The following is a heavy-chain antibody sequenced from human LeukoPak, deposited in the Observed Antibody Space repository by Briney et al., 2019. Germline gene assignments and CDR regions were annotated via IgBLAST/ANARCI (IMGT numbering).Heavy chain of an antibody. CDR1: GFTFSSYS. CDR2: ISSSSSYI. CDR3: ARAPSSSWYFDI. J-gene: IGHJ3*02. D-gene: IGHD6-13*01. Sequence: GGSLRLSCAASGFTFSSYSMNWVRQAPGKGLEWVSSISSSSSYIYYADSVKGRFTISRDNAKNSLYLQMNSLRAEDTAVYYCARAPSSSWYFDIWGQGAMVTVSS. V-gene: IGHV3-21*01.